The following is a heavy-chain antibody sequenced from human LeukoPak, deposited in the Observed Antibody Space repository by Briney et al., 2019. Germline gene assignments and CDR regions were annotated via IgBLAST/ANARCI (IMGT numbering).Heavy chain of an antibody. Sequence: PGGSLRLSCAASGFTFSSYWMHWVRQAPGKGLVWVSRINTDGSSISYADSVKGRFTISRDNAKNTLYLQMNSLRAEDTAVYYCAKDALLWFGESPLLFDYWGQGTLVTVSS. J-gene: IGHJ4*02. V-gene: IGHV3-74*01. CDR1: GFTFSSYW. CDR2: INTDGSSI. D-gene: IGHD3-10*01. CDR3: AKDALLWFGESPLLFDY.